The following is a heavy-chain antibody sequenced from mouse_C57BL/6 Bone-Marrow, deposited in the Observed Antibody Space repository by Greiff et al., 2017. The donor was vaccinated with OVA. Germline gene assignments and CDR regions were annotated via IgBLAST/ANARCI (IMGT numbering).Heavy chain of an antibody. CDR1: GFTFSSYA. V-gene: IGHV5-9-1*02. J-gene: IGHJ3*01. CDR2: ISSGGDYI. CDR3: TREGGYFPWFAY. D-gene: IGHD2-3*01. Sequence: EVKLVESGEGSVKPGGSLKLSCAASGFTFSSYAMSWVRQTPEKRLEWVAYISSGGDYIYYADTVKGRFTISRDNARNTLYLQMSSLKSEDTAMYYCTREGGYFPWFAYWGQGTLVTVSA.